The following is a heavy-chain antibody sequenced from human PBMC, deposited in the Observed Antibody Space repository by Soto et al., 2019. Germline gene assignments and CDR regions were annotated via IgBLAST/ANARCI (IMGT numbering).Heavy chain of an antibody. V-gene: IGHV3-66*04. D-gene: IGHD5-18*01. CDR1: GFTVSSNY. CDR3: ARQSNTAMVRFYWFDP. J-gene: IGHJ5*02. CDR2: IYSGGST. Sequence: GGSLRLSCAASGFTVSSNYMSWVRQAPGKGLEWVSVIYSGGSTYHAGSVKGRFTISRENAKNSLYLQMNSLRAADTAVYYCARQSNTAMVRFYWFDPWGQGTLVTVSS.